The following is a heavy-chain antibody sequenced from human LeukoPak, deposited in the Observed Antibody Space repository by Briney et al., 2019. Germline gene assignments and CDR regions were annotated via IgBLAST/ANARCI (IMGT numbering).Heavy chain of an antibody. CDR1: GFTFSSYW. Sequence: GGSLRLSCAASGFTFSSYWMSWVRQAPGKGLEWVANIKQDGSEKYYVDSVKGRFTISRDNAKNSLYLQMNSLRAEDTAVYYCAKYPRGRYYYDSSGYYPHFDYWGQGTLVTVSS. J-gene: IGHJ4*02. V-gene: IGHV3-7*03. CDR3: AKYPRGRYYYDSSGYYPHFDY. D-gene: IGHD3-22*01. CDR2: IKQDGSEK.